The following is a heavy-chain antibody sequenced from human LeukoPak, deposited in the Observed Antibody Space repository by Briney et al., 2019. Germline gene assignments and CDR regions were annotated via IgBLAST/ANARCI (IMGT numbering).Heavy chain of an antibody. J-gene: IGHJ3*02. CDR2: IYTSGTT. V-gene: IGHV4-61*10. CDR3: ARGREMAYNLGNSDAFDI. CDR1: GGSVRRGNYY. D-gene: IGHD5-24*01. Sequence: TSETLSLTCTVSGGSVRRGNYYWTWIRQPAGSGLEWIGRIYTSGTTDYNPSLRTRVTISVDASKNQFSLKLSSVTAADTAVYSCARGREMAYNLGNSDAFDIWGQGTMVTVSS.